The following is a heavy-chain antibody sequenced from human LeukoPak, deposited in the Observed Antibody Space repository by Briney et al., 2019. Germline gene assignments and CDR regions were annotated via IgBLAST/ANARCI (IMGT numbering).Heavy chain of an antibody. CDR2: IIPILGIA. D-gene: IGHD6-19*01. CDR1: GGTFSSYA. CDR3: AKEPGIAVAGTFDY. V-gene: IGHV1-69*04. Sequence: SVKVSCKASGGTFSSYAISWVRQAPGQGLEWMGRIIPILGIANYAQKFQGRVTITADKSTSTAYMELSSLRSEDTAVYYCAKEPGIAVAGTFDYWGQGTLVTVSS. J-gene: IGHJ4*02.